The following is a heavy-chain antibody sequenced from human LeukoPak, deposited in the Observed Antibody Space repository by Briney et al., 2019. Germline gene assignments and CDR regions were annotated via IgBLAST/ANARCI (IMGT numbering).Heavy chain of an antibody. J-gene: IGHJ4*02. Sequence: PSETLSLTCTVSGGSISSGDYYWSWIRQPPGKGLEWIGYIYYSGSTYYNPSLKSRVTISVDTSKNQFSLKLSPVTAADTAVYYCASRTYYYGSGNRIFDYWGQGTLVTVSS. CDR2: IYYSGST. CDR1: GGSISSGDYY. V-gene: IGHV4-30-4*01. CDR3: ASRTYYYGSGNRIFDY. D-gene: IGHD3-10*01.